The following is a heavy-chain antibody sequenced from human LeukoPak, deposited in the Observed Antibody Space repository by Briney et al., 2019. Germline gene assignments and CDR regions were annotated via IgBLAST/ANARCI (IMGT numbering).Heavy chain of an antibody. CDR2: LYHSDSA. CDR3: ARQHDSYYYYYIDV. Sequence: SETLSLTCAVSGYSISNGYYWVWIRQPPGRGLEWIGSLYHSDSAYYNTSLRSRVSMSVDTSKNQFSLTLSCVTAADTAVYYCARQHDSYYYYYIDVWGSGTTVTVSS. V-gene: IGHV4-38-2*01. CDR1: GYSISNGYY. J-gene: IGHJ6*03.